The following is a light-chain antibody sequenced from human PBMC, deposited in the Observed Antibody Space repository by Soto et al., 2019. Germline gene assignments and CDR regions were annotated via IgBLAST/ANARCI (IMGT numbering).Light chain of an antibody. Sequence: EIVLTQSLATLSLSPGERATLSCRASQSVSSYLAWYQHKPGQAPRLLISDASNRATGVPARFSGSGSGTDFTLTISTLEPEDFAVYYCQQRSNWLFTFGPGTRVDL. CDR3: QQRSNWLFT. CDR1: QSVSSY. CDR2: DAS. V-gene: IGKV3-11*01. J-gene: IGKJ3*01.